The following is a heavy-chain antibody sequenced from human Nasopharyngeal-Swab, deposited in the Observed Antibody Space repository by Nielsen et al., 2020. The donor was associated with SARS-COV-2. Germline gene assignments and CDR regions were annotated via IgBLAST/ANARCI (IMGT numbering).Heavy chain of an antibody. D-gene: IGHD7-27*01. J-gene: IGHJ4*02. CDR3: ARDRANWDFDY. Sequence: GESLKISCAASGFTFSDYYMSWIRQAPGKGLEYISYISGSGGTIYYGDSMKGRFTISRDNAKNSLSLQMNSLRAEDTAVYYCARDRANWDFDYWGQGTLVTVSS. V-gene: IGHV3-11*04. CDR2: ISGSGGTI. CDR1: GFTFSDYY.